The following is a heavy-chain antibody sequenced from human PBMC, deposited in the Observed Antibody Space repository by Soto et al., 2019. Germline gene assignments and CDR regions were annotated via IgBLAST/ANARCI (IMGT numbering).Heavy chain of an antibody. CDR3: ASSSGARYYDY. J-gene: IGHJ4*02. Sequence: SETLSLTCTVSGGSISSGAYYWSWIRQHPGKGLEWIGYIYYSGSTYYNPSLKSRVTISVDTSKNQFSLKLSSVTAADTAVYYCASSSGARYYDYWGQGTPVTV. CDR1: GGSISSGAYY. CDR2: IYYSGST. V-gene: IGHV4-31*03. D-gene: IGHD2-15*01.